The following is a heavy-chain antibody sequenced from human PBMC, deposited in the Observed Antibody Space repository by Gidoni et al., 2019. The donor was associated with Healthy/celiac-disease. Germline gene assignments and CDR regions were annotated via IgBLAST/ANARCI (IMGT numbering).Heavy chain of an antibody. V-gene: IGHV4-34*01. CDR3: ARRARGYSYGYYYYGMDV. D-gene: IGHD5-18*01. CDR2: INHSGIT. CDR1: GGSFSGYY. Sequence: QVQLQQWGAGLFKPSETLSLTCAVYGGSFSGYYWSWIRQPPGKGLEWIGEINHSGITNYNPSLKSRVTVSVDTSKNQFSLKLSSVTAADTAVYYCARRARGYSYGYYYYGMDVWGQGTTVTVSS. J-gene: IGHJ6*02.